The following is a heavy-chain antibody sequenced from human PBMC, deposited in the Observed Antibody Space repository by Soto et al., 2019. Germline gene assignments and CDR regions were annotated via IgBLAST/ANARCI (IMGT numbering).Heavy chain of an antibody. J-gene: IGHJ4*02. V-gene: IGHV1-69*13. CDR1: GGTFSSYA. CDR2: IIPIFGTA. D-gene: IGHD5-12*01. Sequence: GASVKVSCKASGGTFSSYAISWVRQAPGQGLEWMGGIIPIFGTANYAQKFQGGVTITADESTSTAYMELSSLRSEDTAVYYCASGYDYGLLDYWGQGTLVTVSS. CDR3: ASGYDYGLLDY.